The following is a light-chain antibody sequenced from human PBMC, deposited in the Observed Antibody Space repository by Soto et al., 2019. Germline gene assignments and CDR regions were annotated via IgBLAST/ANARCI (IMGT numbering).Light chain of an antibody. Sequence: EIVMTQSPATLSVSPGERSTLSCRASQSVSNYLAWYQQKPGQAPRLLIYDASNRATGIPARFSGSGSGTDFTLTISSLEPEDFAVYYCQQRSNWQGAFGQGTRLEIK. J-gene: IGKJ5*01. CDR1: QSVSNY. CDR3: QQRSNWQGA. CDR2: DAS. V-gene: IGKV3-11*01.